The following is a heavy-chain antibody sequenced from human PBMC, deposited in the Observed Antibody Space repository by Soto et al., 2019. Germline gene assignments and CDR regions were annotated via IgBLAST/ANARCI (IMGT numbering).Heavy chain of an antibody. Sequence: GGSLRLSCAASGFSFSISPMHWVRQAPGKGPDWVALISYDGTNKFYADSVKGRFTISRDNSKSTLYLQVDSLRPEDAAVYYCARDPKTSGGQHWAFNYFDSWGQGTLVTVSS. J-gene: IGHJ4*02. V-gene: IGHV3-30-3*01. D-gene: IGHD7-27*01. CDR1: GFSFSISP. CDR3: ARDPKTSGGQHWAFNYFDS. CDR2: ISYDGTNK.